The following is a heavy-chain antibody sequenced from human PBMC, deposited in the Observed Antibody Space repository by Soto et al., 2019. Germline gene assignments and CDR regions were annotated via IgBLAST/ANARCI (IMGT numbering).Heavy chain of an antibody. V-gene: IGHV4-39*01. CDR2: IFYDGYT. CDR1: GDSISGSPYF. CDR3: ARLQAAVPHY. Sequence: QLQLQESGPGLVMPSETLSLTCTVSGDSISGSPYFWGWIRQPPGKRLEWIGSIFYDGYTLYTPSXRSRVTIXVDTSXNXXSLKLASVAAXDTATYFCARLQAAVPHYWGQGTLVTVSS. J-gene: IGHJ4*02. D-gene: IGHD6-13*01.